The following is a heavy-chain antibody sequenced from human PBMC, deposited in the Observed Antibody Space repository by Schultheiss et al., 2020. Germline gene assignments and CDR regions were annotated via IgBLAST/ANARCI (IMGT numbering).Heavy chain of an antibody. CDR2: INAGNGNT. Sequence: ASVKVSCKASGYTFTSYAMHWVRQAPGQRLEWMGWINAGNGNTKYSQKFQGRVTITRDTSASTAYMELSSLRSEDTAVYYCARGKKIPRYCSGGSCYSGAFDIWGQGTMVTVSS. D-gene: IGHD2-15*01. J-gene: IGHJ3*02. CDR3: ARGKKIPRYCSGGSCYSGAFDI. V-gene: IGHV1-3*01. CDR1: GYTFTSYA.